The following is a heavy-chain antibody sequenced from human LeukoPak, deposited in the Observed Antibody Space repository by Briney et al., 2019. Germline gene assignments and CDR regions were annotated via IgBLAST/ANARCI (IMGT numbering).Heavy chain of an antibody. CDR3: ATSITTPGAFDI. J-gene: IGHJ4*02. CDR2: IVSETVGGRT. Sequence: GGSLRLSCAASGFTFSSSWMNWVRQAPGKGLEWVARIVSETVGGRTDYAASVKGRFTISRDDSKSTLFLQMSSLKIEDTAVYYCATSITTPGAFDIWGQGVLVTVSS. D-gene: IGHD1-1*01. CDR1: GFTFSSSW. V-gene: IGHV3-15*04.